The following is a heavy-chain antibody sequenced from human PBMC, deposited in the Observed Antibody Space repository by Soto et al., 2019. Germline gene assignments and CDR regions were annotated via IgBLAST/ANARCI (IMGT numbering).Heavy chain of an antibody. CDR2: FYWDEDK. J-gene: IGHJ4*02. CDR3: AHRQRTVYFDY. CDR1: GFSLSTSGVG. Sequence: QITLKESGPRLVKPTQTLTLTCTFSGFSLSTSGVGVGWIRQPPGKALEWLALFYWDEDKRYSPSLKSRLTITXXTSKNQVVLTMTNMDPVDTATYYCAHRQRTVYFDYWGQGTLVTVSS. V-gene: IGHV2-5*02. D-gene: IGHD4-17*01.